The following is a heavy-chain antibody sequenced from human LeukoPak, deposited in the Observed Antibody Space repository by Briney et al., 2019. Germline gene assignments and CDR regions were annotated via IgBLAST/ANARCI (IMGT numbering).Heavy chain of an antibody. CDR3: ARGVRGYSYGPTAFDI. CDR2: IYYSGST. D-gene: IGHD5-18*01. Sequence: SETLSLTCTVSGGSISSYYWSWIRQPPGKGLEWIGYIYYSGSTNYNPSLKSRVTISVDTSKNQFSLKLSSVTAADTAVYYCARGVRGYSYGPTAFDIWGQGTMVTVSS. J-gene: IGHJ3*02. CDR1: GGSISSYY. V-gene: IGHV4-59*01.